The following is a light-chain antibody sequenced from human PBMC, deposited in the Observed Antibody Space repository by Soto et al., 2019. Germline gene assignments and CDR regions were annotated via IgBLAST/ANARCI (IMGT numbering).Light chain of an antibody. CDR3: ASYTSSSTLV. Sequence: QSVLTQPASVSGSPRQSITISCTGTSNEVGRYNYVSWYQQHPGKAPKLMIFDVSNRPSGVSNRFSGSKSGNTASLTISGLQAEDEADYYCASYTSSSTLVFGGGTKLTVL. J-gene: IGLJ2*01. V-gene: IGLV2-14*01. CDR2: DVS. CDR1: SNEVGRYNY.